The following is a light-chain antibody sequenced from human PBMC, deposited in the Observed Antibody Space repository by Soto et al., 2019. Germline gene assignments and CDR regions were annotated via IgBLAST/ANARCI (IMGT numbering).Light chain of an antibody. CDR2: DAS. V-gene: IGKV1-5*01. CDR3: QQYNSYPET. J-gene: IGKJ1*01. Sequence: DIQMTQSPSPLSASVGDRVTITCRASQSISSWLAWYQQKPGKAPKLMIYDASSLESGVPSRFSGSGSGTEFTLTISSLQPDDVATYYCQQYNSYPETFGQGTKVDIK. CDR1: QSISSW.